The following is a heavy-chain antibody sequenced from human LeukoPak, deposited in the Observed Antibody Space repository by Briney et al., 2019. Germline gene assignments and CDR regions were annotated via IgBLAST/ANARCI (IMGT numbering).Heavy chain of an antibody. Sequence: VGSLRLSCGASGSSFSEYWMSWVRQAPGKGLEWVANIKYDGSDKNYVESVKGRFIISRDNAEKAVYLQMNSLRVDDTAVYYCARGAEWRDYWGQGTLVTVSS. J-gene: IGHJ4*02. CDR3: ARGAEWRDY. D-gene: IGHD3-3*01. V-gene: IGHV3-7*01. CDR2: IKYDGSDK. CDR1: GSSFSEYW.